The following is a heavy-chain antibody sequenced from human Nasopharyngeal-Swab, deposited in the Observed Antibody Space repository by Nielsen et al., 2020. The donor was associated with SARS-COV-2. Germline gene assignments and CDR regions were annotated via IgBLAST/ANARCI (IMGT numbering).Heavy chain of an antibody. CDR2: ISSSGSTI. D-gene: IGHD3-22*01. J-gene: IGHJ5*02. V-gene: IGHV3-48*03. Sequence: GESLKISCAASEFTFSSYEMNWVRQAPGKGLEWVSYISSSGSTIYYADSVKGRFTISRDNAKNSLYLQMNSLRAEDTAVYYCARKGLYDSSGYPFDPWGQGTLVTVSS. CDR3: ARKGLYDSSGYPFDP. CDR1: EFTFSSYE.